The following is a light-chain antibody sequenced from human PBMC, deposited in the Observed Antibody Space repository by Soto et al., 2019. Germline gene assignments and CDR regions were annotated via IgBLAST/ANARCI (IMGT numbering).Light chain of an antibody. CDR3: GTRDSSRIGYV. CDR1: SSDVGGYNY. CDR2: DNN. J-gene: IGLJ1*01. V-gene: IGLV1-51*01. Sequence: QSALTQPPSASGSPGQSVAISCTGTSSDVGGYNYVSWYQQLPGTAPKLLIYDNNKRPSGIPDRFSGSKSGTSATLDITGLQTGDEADYYCGTRDSSRIGYVFGTGTKVTVL.